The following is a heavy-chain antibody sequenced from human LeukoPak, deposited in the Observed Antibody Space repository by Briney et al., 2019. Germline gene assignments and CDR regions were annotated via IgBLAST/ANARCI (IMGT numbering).Heavy chain of an antibody. J-gene: IGHJ3*02. CDR2: ISGSGGST. CDR1: GFTFSSYW. V-gene: IGHV3-23*01. Sequence: GGSLRLSCAASGFTFSSYWMHWVRQAPGKGLEWVSAISGSGGSTYYADSVKGRFTISRDNSKNTLYLQMNSLRAEDTAVYYCAKVVVVVTAPGSNAFDIWGQGTMVTVSS. CDR3: AKVVVVVTAPGSNAFDI. D-gene: IGHD2-21*02.